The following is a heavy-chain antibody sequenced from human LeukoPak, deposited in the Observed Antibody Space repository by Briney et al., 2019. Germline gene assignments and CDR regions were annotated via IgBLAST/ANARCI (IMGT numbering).Heavy chain of an antibody. J-gene: IGHJ6*02. CDR2: IIPILGIA. V-gene: IGHV1-69*04. Sequence: ASVKVSCKASGGTFSSYAISWVRQVPGQGLEWMGRIIPILGIANYAQKFQGRVTITADKSTSTAYMELSSLRSEDTAVYYCARSPPRYDRAFYYYYGMDVWGQGTTVTVSS. CDR3: ARSPPRYDRAFYYYYGMDV. CDR1: GGTFSSYA. D-gene: IGHD3-22*01.